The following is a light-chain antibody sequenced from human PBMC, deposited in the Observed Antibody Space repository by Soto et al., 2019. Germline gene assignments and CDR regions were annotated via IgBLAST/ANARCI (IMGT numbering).Light chain of an antibody. V-gene: IGKV3-20*01. J-gene: IGKJ2*01. Sequence: ETVLTQSPATLSLSPGERATLSCRASQSVYSNYLAWYQQKPGQAPRVLIYGASSRATGIPDRFSGSGSGTDFTLTISRVEPEDFAVYYCQQYGTSPFAFAQGTKLEIK. CDR1: QSVYSNY. CDR2: GAS. CDR3: QQYGTSPFA.